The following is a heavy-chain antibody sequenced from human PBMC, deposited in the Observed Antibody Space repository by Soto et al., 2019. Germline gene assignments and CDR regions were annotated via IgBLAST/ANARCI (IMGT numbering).Heavy chain of an antibody. CDR1: GASIGTSNW. V-gene: IGHV4-4*02. CDR2: IHDSGST. CDR3: ARLKTYDILNKSDP. D-gene: IGHD3-9*01. J-gene: IGHJ5*02. Sequence: SETLSLTCAVSGASIGTSNWWSWVRQSPGKGLEWIGEIHDSGSTKYNPSLKSRVTISLDKSKNQFSLNVSSVTAADTAVYYCARLKTYDILNKSDPWGQGTLVTVS.